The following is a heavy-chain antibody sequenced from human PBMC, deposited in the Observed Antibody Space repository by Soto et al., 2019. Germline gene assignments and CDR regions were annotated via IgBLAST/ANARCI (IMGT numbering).Heavy chain of an antibody. CDR1: GYTFTSYA. J-gene: IGHJ4*02. Sequence: ASVKVSCKASGYTFTSYAMHWVRQAPGQRLEWMGWINAGNGNTKYSQKFQGRVTITRDTSASTAYMELSSLRSEDTAVYYCARESLSGYSYGLPGDFDYWGQGTLVTVSS. D-gene: IGHD5-18*01. V-gene: IGHV1-3*01. CDR3: ARESLSGYSYGLPGDFDY. CDR2: INAGNGNT.